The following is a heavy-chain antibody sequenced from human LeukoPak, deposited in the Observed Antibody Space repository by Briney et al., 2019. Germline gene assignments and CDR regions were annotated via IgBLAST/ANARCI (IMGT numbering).Heavy chain of an antibody. J-gene: IGHJ4*02. D-gene: IGHD4-17*01. Sequence: RSLRLSCAASGFTFSSYGMHWVRQAPGKGLEWVAVIWYDGSNKYYADSVRGRFTISRGNSKNTLYLQMNSLRAEDTAVYYCARDLTGATVTTYFDYWGQGTLVTVSS. CDR3: ARDLTGATVTTYFDY. CDR2: IWYDGSNK. CDR1: GFTFSSYG. V-gene: IGHV3-33*01.